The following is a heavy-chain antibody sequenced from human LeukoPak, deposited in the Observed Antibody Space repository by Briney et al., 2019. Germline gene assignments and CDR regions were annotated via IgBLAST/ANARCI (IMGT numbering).Heavy chain of an antibody. CDR2: ISGSGGST. V-gene: IGHV3-23*01. CDR3: AKDQGYDILTGYSLFDY. CDR1: GFTFSSYA. Sequence: GGSLRLSCAASGFTFSSYALSWVRQAPGKGLEWVSAISGSGGSTYYADSVKGRFTITRDNSKNTLYLQMNSLRAEDTAVYYCAKDQGYDILTGYSLFDYWGQGTPVTVSS. D-gene: IGHD3-9*01. J-gene: IGHJ4*02.